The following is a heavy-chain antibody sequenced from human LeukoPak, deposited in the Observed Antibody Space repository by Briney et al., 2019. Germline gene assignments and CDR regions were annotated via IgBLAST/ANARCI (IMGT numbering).Heavy chain of an antibody. J-gene: IGHJ4*02. CDR2: IYSGGST. CDR1: GFTVSSNY. V-gene: IGHV3-66*02. D-gene: IGHD1-20*01. CDR3: ARDDITGIPLDY. Sequence: PGGSLRLSCAASGFTVSSNYMTWVRQAPGKGLEGVSVIYSGGSTYYADSVKGRFTISRDNSKNTLYLQMNSLRAEDTAVYYCARDDITGIPLDYWGQGTLVTVSS.